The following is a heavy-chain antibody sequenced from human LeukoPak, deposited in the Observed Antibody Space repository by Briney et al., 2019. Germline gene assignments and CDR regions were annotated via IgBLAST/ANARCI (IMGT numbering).Heavy chain of an antibody. CDR1: GVSISSTTYY. Sequence: SETLSLTCSVSGVSISSTTYYWAWIREPPGKGLEGIRSVHSSGTTYYNPSLKSRVTITVDTSKNNSSLKLSTVTAADTAVYYCAKHDSGYSGYDSWGQGPRVTVSS. D-gene: IGHD5-12*01. CDR2: VHSSGTT. J-gene: IGHJ5*02. CDR3: AKHDSGYSGYDS. V-gene: IGHV4-39*01.